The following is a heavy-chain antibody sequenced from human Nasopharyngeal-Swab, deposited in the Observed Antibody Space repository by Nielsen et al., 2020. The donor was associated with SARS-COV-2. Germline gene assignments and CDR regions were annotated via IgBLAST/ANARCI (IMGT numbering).Heavy chain of an antibody. CDR1: GYTFTSYG. V-gene: IGHV1-18*04. CDR2: ISAYNGNT. J-gene: IGHJ6*03. Sequence: ASVKVSCKASGYTFTSYGISWVRQAPGQGLEWMGWISAYNGNTNYAQKLQGRVTITADESTSTAYMELSSLRSEDTAVYYCARENGGKPPYYYYYMDVWGKGTTVTVSS. CDR3: ARENGGKPPYYYYYMDV. D-gene: IGHD4-23*01.